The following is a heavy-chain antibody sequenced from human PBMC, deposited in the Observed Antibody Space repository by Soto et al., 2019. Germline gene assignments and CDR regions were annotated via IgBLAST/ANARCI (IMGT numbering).Heavy chain of an antibody. CDR3: AMPKTTXYNWFDP. CDR1: GGSINSYY. CDR2: IYYTGST. J-gene: IGHJ5*02. Sequence: SETLSLTCTVSGGSINSYYWSWIRQPPGKGLEWIGQIYYTGSTNYNPSLKSRVTISVDRSKNQFSLRLSSVTAADTAVYYCAMPKTTXYNWFDPWGQGTLVTVSS. V-gene: IGHV4-59*08. D-gene: IGHD1-7*01.